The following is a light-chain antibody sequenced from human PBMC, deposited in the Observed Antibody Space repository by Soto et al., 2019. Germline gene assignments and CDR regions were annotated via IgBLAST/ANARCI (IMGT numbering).Light chain of an antibody. Sequence: EIVLTQSPGTLSLSPGGRATLSCRASQSVRSSCLAWYQQRPGQAPRLLIFGASFRATGIPDRFSGSGSGTDFTLTISRLEPEDFAVYYCQHYGIPLTFVGGTKVDIK. CDR1: QSVRSSC. CDR3: QHYGIPLT. J-gene: IGKJ4*01. CDR2: GAS. V-gene: IGKV3-20*01.